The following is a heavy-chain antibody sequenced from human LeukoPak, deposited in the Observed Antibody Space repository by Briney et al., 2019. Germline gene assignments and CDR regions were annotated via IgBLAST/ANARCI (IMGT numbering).Heavy chain of an antibody. J-gene: IGHJ4*02. D-gene: IGHD2-15*01. CDR1: GYSFTSYW. V-gene: IGHV5-51*01. Sequence: GESLKISCKGSGYSFTSYWIGWVRQMPGKGLEWMGIIYPVDSDSRYSPSFQGQVTISADKSISTAYLQWSSLKASDSAMYYCARHVATGGIDYFDYWGQGTLVTVSS. CDR3: ARHVATGGIDYFDY. CDR2: IYPVDSDS.